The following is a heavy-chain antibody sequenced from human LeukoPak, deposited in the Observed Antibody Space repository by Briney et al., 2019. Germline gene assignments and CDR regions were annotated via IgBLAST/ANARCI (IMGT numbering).Heavy chain of an antibody. D-gene: IGHD5-18*01. CDR2: ISYDGNNK. CDR3: ARDRGYASDY. V-gene: IGHV3-30*03. CDR1: GFTFSSYG. Sequence: PGGSLRLSCAASGFTFSSYGMHWVRQAPGKGLEWVAIISYDGNNKYYADSVKGRFTISRDNAKNMVYLQMDSLRAEDTAVYYCARDRGYASDYWGQGTLVTVSS. J-gene: IGHJ4*02.